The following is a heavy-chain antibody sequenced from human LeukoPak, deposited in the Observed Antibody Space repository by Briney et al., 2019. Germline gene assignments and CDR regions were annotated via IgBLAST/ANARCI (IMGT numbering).Heavy chain of an antibody. J-gene: IGHJ6*02. Sequence: SETLSLTCTVSGGSISSYYWSWIRQPPGKGLEWIGYIYYSGSTNYNSSLKSRVTISVDTSKNQFSLKLSSVTAADTAVYYCARGGGPTMVRGVIMGGNYYYYYGMDVWGQGTTVTVSS. CDR3: ARGGGPTMVRGVIMGGNYYYYYGMDV. CDR2: IYYSGST. CDR1: GGSISSYY. V-gene: IGHV4-59*01. D-gene: IGHD3-10*01.